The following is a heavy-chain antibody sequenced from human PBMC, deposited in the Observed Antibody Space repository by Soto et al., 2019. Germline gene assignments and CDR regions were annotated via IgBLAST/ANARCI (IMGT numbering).Heavy chain of an antibody. CDR2: ISGSGGST. J-gene: IGHJ6*02. V-gene: IGHV3-23*01. CDR3: AKKAPHYGDYEFYYGMVV. CDR1: GFTFSSYA. Sequence: GGSLRLSCAASGFTFSSYAMSWVRQAPGKWLEWVSAISGSGGSTYYADSVKGRFTISRDNSKNTLYLQMNSLRAEDTAVYYCAKKAPHYGDYEFYYGMVVWGQGTTVTVSS. D-gene: IGHD4-17*01.